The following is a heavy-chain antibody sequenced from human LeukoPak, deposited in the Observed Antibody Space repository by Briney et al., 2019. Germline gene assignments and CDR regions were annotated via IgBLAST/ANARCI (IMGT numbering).Heavy chain of an antibody. CDR2: IKKDGSEK. J-gene: IGHJ4*02. Sequence: GGSLRLSCAASGFTFTDHWMSWVRQAPGKGLEWVANIKKDGSEKYYVDSVKGRFTISRDNAKNSLYLQMNSLRAEDTAVYYCASWLYYDSSGYSGDYWGQGTLVSVSS. CDR3: ASWLYYDSSGYSGDY. V-gene: IGHV3-7*01. D-gene: IGHD3-22*01. CDR1: GFTFTDHW.